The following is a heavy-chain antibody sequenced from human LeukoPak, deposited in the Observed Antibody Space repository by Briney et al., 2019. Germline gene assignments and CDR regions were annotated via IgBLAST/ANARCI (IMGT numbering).Heavy chain of an antibody. J-gene: IGHJ6*04. V-gene: IGHV4-34*01. CDR3: ARGVAVPAAFYYYYGMDV. Sequence: SETLSLTCAVYGGSFSGYYWSWIRQPPGKGLEWIGEINHSGSTNYNPSLKSRVTISVDTSKSQFSLKLSSVTAADTAVYYCARGVAVPAAFYYYYGMDVWGKGTTVTVSS. D-gene: IGHD2-2*01. CDR2: INHSGST. CDR1: GGSFSGYY.